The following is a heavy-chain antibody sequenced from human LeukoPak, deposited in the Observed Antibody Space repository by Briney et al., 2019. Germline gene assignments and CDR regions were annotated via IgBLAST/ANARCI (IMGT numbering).Heavy chain of an antibody. CDR1: GYTFTSYY. CDR2: INPSGGST. D-gene: IGHD6-6*01. Sequence: ASVKVSCKASGYTFTSYYMHWVRQAPGQGLEWMGIINPSGGSTSYAQKFQGRVTMTRDTSISTAYMELSRLRSDDTAVYYCARVQSIAARPVSYWGQGTLVTVSS. CDR3: ARVQSIAARPVSY. J-gene: IGHJ4*02. V-gene: IGHV1-46*01.